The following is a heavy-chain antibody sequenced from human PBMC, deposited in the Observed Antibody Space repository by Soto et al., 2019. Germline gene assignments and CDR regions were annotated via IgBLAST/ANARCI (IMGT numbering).Heavy chain of an antibody. CDR1: GGTFGSYA. CDR2: IIPITATA. Sequence: QVQLVQSGAEVKKPGSSVKVSCKASGGTFGSYAISWVRQAPGQGLEWMGGIIPITATANYAQKFQGRVTITADESTSTASMQLRSLRSEDTAVYYCARSQGSSTSLEIYYYYYYGMAVWGQGTTVTVSS. CDR3: ARSQGSSTSLEIYYYYYYGMAV. J-gene: IGHJ6*02. D-gene: IGHD2-2*01. V-gene: IGHV1-69*01.